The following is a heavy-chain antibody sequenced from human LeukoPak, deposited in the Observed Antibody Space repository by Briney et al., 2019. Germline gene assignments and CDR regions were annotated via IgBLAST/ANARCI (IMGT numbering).Heavy chain of an antibody. CDR2: IYYSGNT. D-gene: IGHD2-15*01. J-gene: IGHJ4*02. CDR1: SGSISRNDYY. V-gene: IGHV4-39*07. Sequence: SETLSLTCTVSSGSISRNDYYWGWIRQPPGKGLEWIGSIYYSGNTYYNPSLKSRVTISVDTSKNQFSLKLSSVTAADTAVYYCARDEGSVVIGATDYWGQGTLVTVSS. CDR3: ARDEGSVVIGATDY.